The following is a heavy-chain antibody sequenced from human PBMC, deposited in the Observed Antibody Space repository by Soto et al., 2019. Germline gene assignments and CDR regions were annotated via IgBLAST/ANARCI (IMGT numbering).Heavy chain of an antibody. D-gene: IGHD3-22*01. CDR3: ARGEDSSGSQEYFQH. CDR2: IIPIFGTA. Sequence: SVKVSCKASGGTFSSYAISWVRQAPGQGLEWMGGIIPIFGTANYAQKFQGRVTITADKSTSTAYMELSSLRSEDTAVYYCARGEDSSGSQEYFQHWGQGTLVTVSS. CDR1: GGTFSSYA. V-gene: IGHV1-69*06. J-gene: IGHJ1*01.